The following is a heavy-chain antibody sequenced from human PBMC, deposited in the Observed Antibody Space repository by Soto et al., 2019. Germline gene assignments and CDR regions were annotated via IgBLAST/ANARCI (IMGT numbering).Heavy chain of an antibody. V-gene: IGHV4-59*01. CDR2: IYYSVST. Sequence: SETLSLTCTVSGGSISSYYWSWIRQPPGKGLEWIGYIYYSVSTNYNPSLKSRVTISVDTSKNQFSLKLSSVTAADTAVYYCARDQREKRWLQFYLPRAFDIWGQGTMVTVSS. CDR3: ARDQREKRWLQFYLPRAFDI. J-gene: IGHJ3*02. CDR1: GGSISSYY. D-gene: IGHD5-12*01.